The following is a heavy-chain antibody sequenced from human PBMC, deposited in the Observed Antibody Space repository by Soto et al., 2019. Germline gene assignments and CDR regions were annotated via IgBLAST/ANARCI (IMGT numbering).Heavy chain of an antibody. CDR3: AREPNYFDH. Sequence: QVQLVQSGAEVKKPGASVKVSCKASGYTFTSYGISWVRQAPGQGLEWMGWISAHNGNKKYAQKLQARVTMTTDTSASTAYMELRRLRSAATAVYYCAREPNYFDHWAPGTLVTVSS. J-gene: IGHJ4*02. CDR1: GYTFTSYG. CDR2: ISAHNGNK. V-gene: IGHV1-18*01.